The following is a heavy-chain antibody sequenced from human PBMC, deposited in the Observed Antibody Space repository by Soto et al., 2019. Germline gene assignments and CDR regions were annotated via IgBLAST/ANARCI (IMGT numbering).Heavy chain of an antibody. V-gene: IGHV3-72*01. J-gene: IGHJ4*02. CDR1: GFTLSDYF. Sequence: EVQLVESGGGLVQPGGSLRLSCGASGFTLSDYFMDWVRQAPGKGLEWVGRTKSKVYSDITEYAASVKGRFTVSRDDSKNALYLQMNSLKTEETAVYYCARDGGWTFDYWCQGALVTVSS. CDR2: TKSKVYSDIT. D-gene: IGHD6-19*01. CDR3: ARDGGWTFDY.